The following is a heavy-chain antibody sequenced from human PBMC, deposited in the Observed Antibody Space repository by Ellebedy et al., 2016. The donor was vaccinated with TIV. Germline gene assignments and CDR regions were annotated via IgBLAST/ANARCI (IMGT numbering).Heavy chain of an antibody. CDR3: ARGSTVVTPAFDY. J-gene: IGHJ4*02. D-gene: IGHD4-23*01. V-gene: IGHV3-66*01. CDR2: IYSGGST. Sequence: PGGSLRLSCAASGFTVSSNYMSWVRQAPGKGLEWVSVIYSGGSTYYADSVKGRFTISRDNSKNTLYLQMNSLRVEDTAVYYCARGSTVVTPAFDYWGQGILVTVSS. CDR1: GFTVSSNY.